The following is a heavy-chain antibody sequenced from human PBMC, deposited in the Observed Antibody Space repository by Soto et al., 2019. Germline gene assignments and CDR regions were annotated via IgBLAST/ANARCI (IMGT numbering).Heavy chain of an antibody. Sequence: GGSLRLSCAALGLTVRGKKYITWVRQAPGKGLEWVSALYDVDGTYYADSAKGRFTISRDNSNNIIYLQMNSLGPDDTAVYYCASWLEREHAYDIWGLGTMVTVSS. CDR2: LYDVDGT. D-gene: IGHD1-1*01. V-gene: IGHV3-53*01. J-gene: IGHJ3*02. CDR1: GLTVRGKKY. CDR3: ASWLEREHAYDI.